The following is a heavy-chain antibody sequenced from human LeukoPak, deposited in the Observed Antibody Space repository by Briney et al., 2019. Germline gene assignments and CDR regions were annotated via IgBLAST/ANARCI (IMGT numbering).Heavy chain of an antibody. J-gene: IGHJ5*02. CDR3: ARDQTMVRGVPNWFDP. V-gene: IGHV1-69*06. D-gene: IGHD3-10*01. CDR2: IIPIFGTA. Sequence: SVKVSCKASGGTFSSYAISWVRQAPGQGLEWMGGIIPIFGTANYAQKFQGRVTITADKSTSTAYMELSGLRSEDTAVYYCARDQTMVRGVPNWFDPWGQGTLVTVSS. CDR1: GGTFSSYA.